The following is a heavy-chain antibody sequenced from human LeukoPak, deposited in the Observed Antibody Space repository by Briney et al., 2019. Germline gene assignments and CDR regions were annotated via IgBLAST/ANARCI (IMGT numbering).Heavy chain of an antibody. CDR1: GASLGSSAHY. V-gene: IGHV4-61*08. Sequence: PSETLSLTCTVSGASLGSSAHYWGWIRQPPGKGLEWIGYIYYSGSTNYNPSLKSRVTISVDTSKNQFSLKLSSVTAADTAVYYCARGTVDAAMANYWGQGTLVTVSS. D-gene: IGHD5-18*01. J-gene: IGHJ4*02. CDR2: IYYSGST. CDR3: ARGTVDAAMANY.